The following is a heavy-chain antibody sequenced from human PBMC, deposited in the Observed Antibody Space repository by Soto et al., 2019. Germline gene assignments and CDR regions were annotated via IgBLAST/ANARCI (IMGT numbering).Heavy chain of an antibody. CDR1: GGSIRSSY. D-gene: IGHD4-17*01. CDR2: INYSGNT. Sequence: PSETLSLTCTVSGGSIRSSYWSWIRQSPGKGLEWIAYINYSGNTNYNPSLKSRVTISIDTSKNQFSLKLSSVIAADTAVYFCARTTVLNLFDPWGQGILVTVSS. J-gene: IGHJ5*02. V-gene: IGHV4-59*01. CDR3: ARTTVLNLFDP.